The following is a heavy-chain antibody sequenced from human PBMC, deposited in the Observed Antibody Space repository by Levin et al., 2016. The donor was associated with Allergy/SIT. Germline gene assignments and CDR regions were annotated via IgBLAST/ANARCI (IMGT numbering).Heavy chain of an antibody. V-gene: IGHV3-66*02. J-gene: IGHJ4*02. CDR3: ASGEGY. D-gene: IGHD3-3*01. CDR1: LYVVSDNF. Sequence: GESLKISCAASLYVVSDNFMNWVRQTPGKGLEWLSVTYSGGATSYRDSVKGRFIMSRDTSRNMVSLEMNSLTTEDTGVYYCASGEGYWGQGTLVTVAS. CDR2: TYSGGAT.